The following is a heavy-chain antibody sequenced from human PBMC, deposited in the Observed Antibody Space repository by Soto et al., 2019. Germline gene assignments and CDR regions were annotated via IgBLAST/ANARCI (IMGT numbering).Heavy chain of an antibody. CDR3: ARARRYYDFWSGYYLDY. CDR2: IYYSGST. Sequence: KTSETLSLTCTVSGGSISSYYWSWIRQPPGKGLEWIGYIYYSGSTNYNPSLKSRVTISVDTSKNQFSLKLSSVTAADTAVYYCARARRYYDFWSGYYLDYWGQGTLVTVSS. V-gene: IGHV4-59*01. CDR1: GGSISSYY. D-gene: IGHD3-3*01. J-gene: IGHJ4*02.